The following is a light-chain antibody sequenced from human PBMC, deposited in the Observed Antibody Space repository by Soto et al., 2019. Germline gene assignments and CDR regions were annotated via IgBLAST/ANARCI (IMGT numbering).Light chain of an antibody. CDR1: SSNIGNNY. Sequence: QSVLTQPPSVSAAPGQKVTISCSGSSSNIGNNYVSWYQQLPGTAPKLLIYDNNKRPSGIPDLFSGSKSGTSATLGITGLQTGDEADYYCGTWDSSLRGVFGTGTKLTVL. V-gene: IGLV1-51*01. CDR3: GTWDSSLRGV. J-gene: IGLJ1*01. CDR2: DNN.